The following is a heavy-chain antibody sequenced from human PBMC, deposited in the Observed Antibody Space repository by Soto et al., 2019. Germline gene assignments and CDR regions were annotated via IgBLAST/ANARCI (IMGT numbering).Heavy chain of an antibody. CDR1: GGSISPSY. V-gene: IGHV4-59*01. D-gene: IGHD2-2*03. J-gene: IGHJ4*02. Sequence: SETLSLACTVSGGSISPSYWNWVRQPPGKRPEWIGCIYYTGNTHYNPSLKSRVTISRDTSKNQFSLELTSVTAADTAMYFCAPGLDHNQVGYWGQGTLVTVS. CDR3: APGLDHNQVGY. CDR2: IYYTGNT.